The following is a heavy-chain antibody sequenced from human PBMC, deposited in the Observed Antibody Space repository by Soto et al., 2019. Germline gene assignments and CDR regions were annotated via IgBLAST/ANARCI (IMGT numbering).Heavy chain of an antibody. V-gene: IGHV3-23*01. CDR1: GFTFSSYA. Sequence: GGSLRLSCAASGFTFSSYAMSWVRQAPGKGLVWVSAISGSGGSTYYADSVKGRFTISRDNSKNTLYLQMNSLRAEDTAVYYCAKPDEEYYYGMDVWGQGTTVTVSS. J-gene: IGHJ6*02. CDR3: AKPDEEYYYGMDV. CDR2: ISGSGGST.